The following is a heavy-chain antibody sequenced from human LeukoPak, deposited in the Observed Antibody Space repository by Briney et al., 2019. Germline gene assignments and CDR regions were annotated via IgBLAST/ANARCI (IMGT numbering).Heavy chain of an antibody. Sequence: GGSLRLSCAASGFTLSTYDMHWVRQPTGEGLEWVSIIYRAGDTYYPGSVKGRFTISRDNAKNSLYLQMNSLRAEDTAVYYCAREYYYDYWGQGTLVTVSS. V-gene: IGHV3-13*01. J-gene: IGHJ4*02. CDR3: AREYYYDY. CDR1: GFTLSTYD. CDR2: IYRAGDT.